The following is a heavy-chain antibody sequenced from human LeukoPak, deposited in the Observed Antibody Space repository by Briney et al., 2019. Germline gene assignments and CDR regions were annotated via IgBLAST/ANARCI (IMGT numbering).Heavy chain of an antibody. D-gene: IGHD3-10*01. CDR2: INPNSGGT. Sequence: ASVKVSCKASGYTFTGYYMHWVRQAPGQGLEWMGWINPNSGGTNYAQKFQGRVTITRNTSISTAYMELSSLRSEDTAVYYCARTLRVRGVLTLGYWGQGTLVTVSS. CDR3: ARTLRVRGVLTLGY. V-gene: IGHV1-2*02. J-gene: IGHJ4*02. CDR1: GYTFTGYY.